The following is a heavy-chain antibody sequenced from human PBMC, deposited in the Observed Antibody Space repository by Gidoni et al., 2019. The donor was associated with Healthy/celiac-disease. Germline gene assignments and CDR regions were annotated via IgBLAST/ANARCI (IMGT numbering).Heavy chain of an antibody. D-gene: IGHD2-21*01. V-gene: IGHV1-18*01. J-gene: IGHJ4*02. CDR2: ISAYNGNT. Sequence: QVQLVQSGAEVKKPGAPVKVSCKASGYTLPSHGISWVRQAPGQGLEWMGWISAYNGNTNYAQKLQGRVTMTTDTFTSTAYMELRSLRSDDTAVYYCARAEAYCGGDCYQSIDYWGQGTLVTVSS. CDR1: GYTLPSHG. CDR3: ARAEAYCGGDCYQSIDY.